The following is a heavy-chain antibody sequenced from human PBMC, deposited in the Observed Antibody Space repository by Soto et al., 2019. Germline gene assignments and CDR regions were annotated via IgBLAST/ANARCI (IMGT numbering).Heavy chain of an antibody. CDR1: GFTFSNYG. J-gene: IGHJ6*03. CDR3: AKTHYHLPSSVYSFYRVF. D-gene: IGHD2-2*01. Sequence: QVQLVESGGGVVQPGRSLRLSCAASGFTFSNYGMHWVRHAPGKGLEWVAVITYDGSNTYYADSVKGRLTISIDNSKNPLYLQIDSLTAADTAMYYCAKTHYHLPSSVYSFYRVFWVRVTTLTLS. V-gene: IGHV3-30*18. CDR2: ITYDGSNT.